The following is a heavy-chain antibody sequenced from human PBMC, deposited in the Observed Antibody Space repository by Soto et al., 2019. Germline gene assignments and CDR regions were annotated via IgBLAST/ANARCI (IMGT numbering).Heavy chain of an antibody. Sequence: QVQLVASGGGVVQPGRSLRLSCAASGFTFSSYAMHWVRQAPGKGLEWVAVISYDGSNKYYADSVKGRFTISRDNSKNTLYLQMNSLRAEDTAVYYCATIAAAARGSAFDYWGQGTLVTVSS. D-gene: IGHD6-13*01. CDR3: ATIAAAARGSAFDY. V-gene: IGHV3-30-3*01. CDR1: GFTFSSYA. CDR2: ISYDGSNK. J-gene: IGHJ4*02.